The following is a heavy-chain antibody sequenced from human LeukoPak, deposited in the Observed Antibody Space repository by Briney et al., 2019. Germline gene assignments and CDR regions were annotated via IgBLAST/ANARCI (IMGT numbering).Heavy chain of an antibody. Sequence: GGSLRLSCAASGFTFSSYAMHWVRQAPGKGLEWVAVISYDGSNKYYADSVKGRFTISRDNSKNTLYLQMNSLKTEDTAVYYCTTDKLNVYWGQGTLVTVSS. CDR3: TTDKLNVY. D-gene: IGHD5-24*01. CDR1: GFTFSSYA. V-gene: IGHV3-30-3*01. J-gene: IGHJ4*02. CDR2: ISYDGSNK.